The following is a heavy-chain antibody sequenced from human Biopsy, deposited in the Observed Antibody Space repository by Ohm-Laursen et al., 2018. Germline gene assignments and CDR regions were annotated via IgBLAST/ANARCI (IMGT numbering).Heavy chain of an antibody. CDR2: MSRNNGFI. CDR1: GFKFDDYA. J-gene: IGHJ3*02. V-gene: IGHV3-9*01. D-gene: IGHD2/OR15-2a*01. CDR3: ARDIGPSTFPENTLDI. Sequence: SLRLSCSAAGFKFDDYAMHWVRQTPGKGLEWVSGMSRNNGFIGYADSVRGRFTISRDNGQNSLYLQMNNLITKDTAVYYCARDIGPSTFPENTLDIWGQGTMVTVSS.